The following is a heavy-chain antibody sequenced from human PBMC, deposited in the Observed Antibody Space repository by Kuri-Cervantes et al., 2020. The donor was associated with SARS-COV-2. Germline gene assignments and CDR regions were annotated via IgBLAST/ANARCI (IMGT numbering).Heavy chain of an antibody. D-gene: IGHD7-27*01. Sequence: ESLKISCTVSGGSISGHYWSWIRQPPGKGLEWIGSIYYSGSTYYNPSLKSRVTISVDTSKNQFSLKLSSVTAADTAVYYCARTQLGMNMDVWGKGTTVTVSS. CDR3: ARTQLGMNMDV. J-gene: IGHJ6*03. CDR1: GGSISGHY. V-gene: IGHV4-39*01. CDR2: IYYSGST.